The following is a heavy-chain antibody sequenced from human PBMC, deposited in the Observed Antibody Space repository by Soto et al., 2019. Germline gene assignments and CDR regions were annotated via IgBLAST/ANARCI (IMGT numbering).Heavy chain of an antibody. Sequence: TCTVSGGSIRDYFWTWIRQPPGKGLEWIGYIYYSGGTNYAQKFQGRVTMTRDTSIITAYMELSRLRSDDTAVYYCTRARAPFGVGSSDYWGPGTLVTVSS. J-gene: IGHJ4*02. CDR2: IYYSGGT. D-gene: IGHD3-3*01. CDR3: TRARAPFGVGSSDY. CDR1: GGSIRDYF. V-gene: IGHV1-2*02.